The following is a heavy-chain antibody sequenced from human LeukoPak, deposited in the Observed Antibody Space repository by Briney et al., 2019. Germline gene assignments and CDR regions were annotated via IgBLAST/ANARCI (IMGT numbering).Heavy chain of an antibody. D-gene: IGHD6-13*01. CDR2: INPNSGGT. CDR3: ARVARDSSSWYLRYFDY. Sequence: ASVKVSCKASGYTFTGDYMHWVRQAPGQGLEWMGRINPNSGGTNYAQKFQGRVTMTRDTSISTAYMELSRLRSDDTAVYYCARVARDSSSWYLRYFDYWGQGTLVTVSS. J-gene: IGHJ4*02. CDR1: GYTFTGDY. V-gene: IGHV1-2*06.